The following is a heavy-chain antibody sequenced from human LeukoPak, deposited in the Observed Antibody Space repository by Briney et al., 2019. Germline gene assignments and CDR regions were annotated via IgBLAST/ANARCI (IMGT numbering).Heavy chain of an antibody. J-gene: IGHJ4*02. CDR3: AIRVVPLEGDAWGFIGDY. V-gene: IGHV4-38-2*01. D-gene: IGHD3-10*01. CDR2: IYHGGTT. CDR1: GYPISSNYF. Sequence: SETLSLTCAVSGYPISSNYFCGCIRRHPRKGLEWIGGIYHGGTTFYNPSLKSRVTMLLDTSKNQFSLKVTSVTAADTAMYFCAIRVVPLEGDAWGFIGDYWGQGILVTVSS.